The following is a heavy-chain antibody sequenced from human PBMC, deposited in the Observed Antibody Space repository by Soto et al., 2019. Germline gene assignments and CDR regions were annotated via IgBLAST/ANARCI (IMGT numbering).Heavy chain of an antibody. CDR2: IYTYGGT. V-gene: IGHV3-66*01. D-gene: IGHD6-19*01. CDR1: GFTVSTNY. Sequence: EVQLVESGGGLVQPGGSLRLSCAASGFTVSTNYMTLVRQAPGKGLEWVSVIYTYGGTYYADAVKGRFTTSRDKSRNTVYSQMHSQRLDDTAVYYCSRDQGIEVTGRGQGALVTV. J-gene: IGHJ4*01. CDR3: SRDQGIEVTG.